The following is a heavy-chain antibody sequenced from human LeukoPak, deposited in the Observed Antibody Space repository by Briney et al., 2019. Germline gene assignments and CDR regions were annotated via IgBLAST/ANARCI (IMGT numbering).Heavy chain of an antibody. J-gene: IGHJ4*02. CDR3: ARGGIADRPSDS. Sequence: GGSLRLSCAASGFTVSSDYITWVRQAPGKGLEWVSVVYSGGETYYAESVKGRFTVSRDNSKNTVYLQMNSLRAEDTAVYFCARGGIADRPSDSWGQGTLVTVSS. D-gene: IGHD6-6*01. V-gene: IGHV3-66*01. CDR1: GFTVSSDY. CDR2: VYSGGET.